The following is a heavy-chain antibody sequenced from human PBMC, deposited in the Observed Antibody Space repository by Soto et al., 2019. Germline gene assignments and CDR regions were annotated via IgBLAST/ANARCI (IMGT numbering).Heavy chain of an antibody. CDR3: AIGGGVGVAGSAAFDM. Sequence: QLHLVQSGAVVKKPGASVTVSCSASGYPVTAYYMHWVRHAPGRGLEWMGGINPATGAAKYTQTFKGRVTMTRDTSTREVFRETSGHTSEDTAVFYCAIGGGVGVAGSAAFDMWGQATLVTVSS. CDR1: GYPVTAYY. CDR2: INPATGAA. J-gene: IGHJ3*02. V-gene: IGHV1-2*02. D-gene: IGHD3-3*01.